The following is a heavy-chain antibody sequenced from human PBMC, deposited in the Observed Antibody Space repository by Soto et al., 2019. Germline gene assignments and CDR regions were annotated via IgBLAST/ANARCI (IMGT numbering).Heavy chain of an antibody. V-gene: IGHV4-31*03. D-gene: IGHD3-10*01. J-gene: IGHJ5*02. Sequence: SETLSLTCTVSGGSISSGGYYWSWIRQHPGKVLECIGYIYYSGSTYYNPSLKSRVTISVDTSKNQFSLKLSFVTAADTAVYYCASFHGSGSYYYYWFDPWGQGTLVTVSS. CDR1: GGSISSGGYY. CDR3: ASFHGSGSYYYYWFDP. CDR2: IYYSGST.